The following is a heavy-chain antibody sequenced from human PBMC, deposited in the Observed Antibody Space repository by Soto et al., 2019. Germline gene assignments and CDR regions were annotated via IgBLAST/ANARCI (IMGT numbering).Heavy chain of an antibody. V-gene: IGHV1-2*04. Sequence: QVQLVQSGAEVKKPGASVKVSCKASGYTFTGHYMHWVRQAPGQGLEWMGWINPNSGGTNYAQKFQGWVTMTRDTSISTAYMELSRLRSDDTAVYYCARDGLMSCGGDCYPNFYYYYGMDVWGQGTTVTVSS. CDR3: ARDGLMSCGGDCYPNFYYYYGMDV. CDR2: INPNSGGT. D-gene: IGHD2-21*02. J-gene: IGHJ6*02. CDR1: GYTFTGHY.